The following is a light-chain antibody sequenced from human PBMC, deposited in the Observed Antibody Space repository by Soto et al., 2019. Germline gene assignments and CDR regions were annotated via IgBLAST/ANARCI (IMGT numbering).Light chain of an antibody. V-gene: IGKV3-15*01. CDR1: QSGFSS. Sequence: IVMTQSPATLSVSPGERATLSCRASQSGFSSLAWYQQKPGQAPGLLIYGAATGATGVPARFSGSGSGTEFTLTVSSLQSEDFAIYYCQQYHYWPAFGQGTTVEVK. CDR3: QQYHYWPA. CDR2: GAA. J-gene: IGKJ1*01.